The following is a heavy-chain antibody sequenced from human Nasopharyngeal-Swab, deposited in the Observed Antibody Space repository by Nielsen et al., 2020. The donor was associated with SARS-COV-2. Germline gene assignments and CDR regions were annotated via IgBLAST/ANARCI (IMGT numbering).Heavy chain of an antibody. CDR2: INSDGSRP. V-gene: IGHV3-74*01. Sequence: GESLKISCAASGFTFSSYWMHWVRQAPGKGLVWVSRINSDGSRPSYADSVKGRVTLSRDNTKNTLYLQMNSLRAEDTAVYYCARDVDWGQGTLVTVSS. J-gene: IGHJ4*02. CDR1: GFTFSSYW. CDR3: ARDVD.